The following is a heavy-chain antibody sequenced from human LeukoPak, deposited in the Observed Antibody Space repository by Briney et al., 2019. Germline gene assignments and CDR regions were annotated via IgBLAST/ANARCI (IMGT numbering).Heavy chain of an antibody. CDR3: AKDKDYGWDY. J-gene: IGHJ4*02. D-gene: IGHD4/OR15-4a*01. Sequence: PGGSLRLSCAASGFTLRSYGIHWVRQAPGKGLEWVTYISDDGRDKWYADSVKGRLTISRDNSKNTLSLQMNSLRPEDTAVYYCAKDKDYGWDYWGQGTLVTVSS. V-gene: IGHV3-30*02. CDR2: ISDDGRDK. CDR1: GFTLRSYG.